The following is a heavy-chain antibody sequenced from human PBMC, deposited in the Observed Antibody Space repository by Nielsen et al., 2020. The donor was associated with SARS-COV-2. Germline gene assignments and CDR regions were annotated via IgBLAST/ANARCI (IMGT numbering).Heavy chain of an antibody. CDR2: IRSKANDYAT. CDR3: TSSPYSSPSIYAFDI. V-gene: IGHV3-73*01. Sequence: GGSLRLSCAASGFTFSDSSMNWVRQASGKGLEWLGRIRSKANDYATEYPASVKGRFTISRDDSKNTAYLQMNSLKTEDTAVYYCTSSPYSSPSIYAFDIWGQGTMVTVSS. D-gene: IGHD6-13*01. J-gene: IGHJ3*02. CDR1: GFTFSDSS.